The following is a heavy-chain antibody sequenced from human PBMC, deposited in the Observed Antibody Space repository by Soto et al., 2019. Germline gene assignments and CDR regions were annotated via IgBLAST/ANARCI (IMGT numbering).Heavy chain of an antibody. CDR2: IDHSGST. D-gene: IGHD3-16*01. CDR1: GGSFRGYY. CDR3: ARVEYTYNYRGHDY. J-gene: IGHJ4*02. V-gene: IGHV4-34*01. Sequence: SETLSLTCAVYGGSFRGYYWTWIRQPPGKGLEWIGEIDHSGSTNYNPSLKSRVTISVDTSKNQFSLKLASVTAADTAVYYCARVEYTYNYRGHDYWGQGTLVTVSS.